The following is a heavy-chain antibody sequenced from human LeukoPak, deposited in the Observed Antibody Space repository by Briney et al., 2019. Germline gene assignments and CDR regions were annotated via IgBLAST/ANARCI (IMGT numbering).Heavy chain of an antibody. V-gene: IGHV1-69*05. CDR3: ARGDLEVKALDY. CDR1: GGTFISYA. J-gene: IGHJ4*02. Sequence: SVKVSCKASGGTFISYAISWVRQAPGQGLEWMGGIIPIFGTENYAQKFQGRVTITTDESTSTAYMELSSLRSEDTAVYYCARGDLEVKALDYWGQGTLVTVSS. CDR2: IIPIFGTE. D-gene: IGHD4-23*01.